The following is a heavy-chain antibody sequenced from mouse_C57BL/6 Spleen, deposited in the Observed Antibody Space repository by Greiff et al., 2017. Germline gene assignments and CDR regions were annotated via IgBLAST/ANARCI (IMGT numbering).Heavy chain of an antibody. CDR2: IDPSDSET. D-gene: IGHD1-2*01. Sequence: QVQLQQPGAELVMPGASVKLSCKASGYTFTSYWMHWVKQRPIQGLEWIGNIDPSDSETHYNQKFKDKATLTVDKSSSTAYMQLSSLTSEDSAVYYCARRGTTAYYYAMDYWGQGTSVTVSS. CDR1: GYTFTSYW. CDR3: ARRGTTAYYYAMDY. V-gene: IGHV1-52*01. J-gene: IGHJ4*01.